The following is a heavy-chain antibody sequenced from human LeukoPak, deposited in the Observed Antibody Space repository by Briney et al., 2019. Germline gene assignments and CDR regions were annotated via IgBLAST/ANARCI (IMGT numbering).Heavy chain of an antibody. CDR3: AKDPARYSGYGNNWFDP. J-gene: IGHJ5*02. V-gene: IGHV3-30*02. CDR1: GFNFRNYG. D-gene: IGHD5-12*01. Sequence: PGGSLRLSCAASGFNFRNYGMHWVRQAPGKGLEWVAFIRYDGSNKYYADSVKGRFTISRDNSKNTLYLQMNSLRAEDTAVYYCAKDPARYSGYGNNWFDPWGQGTLVTVSS. CDR2: IRYDGSNK.